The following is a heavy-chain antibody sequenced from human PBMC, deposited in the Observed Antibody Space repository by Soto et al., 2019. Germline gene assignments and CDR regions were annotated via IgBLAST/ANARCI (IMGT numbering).Heavy chain of an antibody. J-gene: IGHJ4*02. V-gene: IGHV4-34*01. CDR2: INHSGST. CDR1: GGSFSGYY. CDR3: ARGTGATTGCDY. D-gene: IGHD1-26*01. Sequence: SETLSLTCAVYGGSFSGYYWSWIRQPPGKGLEWIGEINHSGSTNYNPSLKSRVTISVDTSKNQFSLKLSSVTAADTAVCYYARGTGATTGCDYWGQGTLVTSPQ.